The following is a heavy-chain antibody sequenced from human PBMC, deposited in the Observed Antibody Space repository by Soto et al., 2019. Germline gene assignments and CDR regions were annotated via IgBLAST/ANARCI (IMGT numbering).Heavy chain of an antibody. CDR2: INAGNGNT. J-gene: IGHJ2*01. CDR3: ARGGSLYWYFDL. Sequence: QVQLEQSGAEVKKPGASVKVSCKASGYTFTGYAMHWVRQAPGQRLEWMGWINAGNGNTKYSQKFQGRVTITRDTSASTAYMELSSLRSEDTAVYYCARGGSLYWYFDLWGRGTLVTVSS. D-gene: IGHD1-26*01. V-gene: IGHV1-3*01. CDR1: GYTFTGYA.